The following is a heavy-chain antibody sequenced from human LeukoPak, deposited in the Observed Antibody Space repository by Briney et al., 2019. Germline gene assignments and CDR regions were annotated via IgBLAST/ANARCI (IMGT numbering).Heavy chain of an antibody. CDR2: ISWNSGSI. J-gene: IGHJ5*02. CDR3: ARGGGWSGSNWFDP. V-gene: IGHV3-9*03. D-gene: IGHD3-3*01. Sequence: SGGSLRLSCAASGFTFDDYAMHWVRQAPGKGLEWVSGISWNSGSIGYADSVKGRFTISRDNAKNSLYLQMNSLRAEDMALYYCARGGGWSGSNWFDPWGQGTLVTVSS. CDR1: GFTFDDYA.